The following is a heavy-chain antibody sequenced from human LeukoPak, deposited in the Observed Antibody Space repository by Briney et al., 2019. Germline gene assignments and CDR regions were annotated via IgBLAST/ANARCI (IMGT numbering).Heavy chain of an antibody. CDR1: GFTFSSYS. Sequence: PGGSLRLPCAASGFTFSSYSMNWVRQAPGKGLEWVSSISSSSSYIYYADSAKGRFTISRDNAKNSLYLQMNSLRAEDTAVYYCARDYDSSGWYIYWGQGTLVTVSS. V-gene: IGHV3-21*01. D-gene: IGHD6-19*01. CDR3: ARDYDSSGWYIY. CDR2: ISSSSSYI. J-gene: IGHJ4*02.